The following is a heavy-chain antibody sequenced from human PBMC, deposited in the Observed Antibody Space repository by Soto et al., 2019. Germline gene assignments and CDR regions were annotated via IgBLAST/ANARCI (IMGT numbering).Heavy chain of an antibody. CDR1: GFSLSNAGLG. CDR3: ASTYSASWCWFDP. Sequence: QVTVKESGPVLVKPTETLTLTCTVSGFSLSNAGLGVSWIRQPPGKALEWLAHIFSNDEKSYSTSLKSRLTISKDTSVSQVVLTMTNMDTVDTATYYCASTYSASWCWFDPWGQGTLVPVSS. J-gene: IGHJ5*02. V-gene: IGHV2-26*04. D-gene: IGHD6-13*01. CDR2: IFSNDEK.